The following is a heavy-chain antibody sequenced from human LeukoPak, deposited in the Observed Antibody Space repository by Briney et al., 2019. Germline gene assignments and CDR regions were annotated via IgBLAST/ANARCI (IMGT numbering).Heavy chain of an antibody. Sequence: ASVKVSCKTSGYTFTSYYIHWVRQTPGQGLEWMGIINPSSGATNYAQKFQGRVTMTRDTSTSTVYMELSSQRSEDTAVYYCARATNFYYYYGMDVWGQGTTVTVSS. CDR1: GYTFTSYY. J-gene: IGHJ6*02. D-gene: IGHD1-26*01. CDR3: ARATNFYYYYGMDV. CDR2: INPSSGAT. V-gene: IGHV1-46*01.